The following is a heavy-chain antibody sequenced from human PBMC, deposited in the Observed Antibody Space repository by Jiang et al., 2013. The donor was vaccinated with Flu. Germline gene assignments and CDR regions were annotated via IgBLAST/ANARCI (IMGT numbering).Heavy chain of an antibody. D-gene: IGHD6-13*01. CDR2: IFYSGST. J-gene: IGHJ4*02. Sequence: GPGLVKPSETLSLTCTVSGGPMNSDFWSWIRQPPGKGLEWIGYIFYSGSTNYNPSLKSRVSMSIDTSKNQFSLKLRSVTAADTAVYFCARPEGFSTSWSKYWGRGTLVTVSS. V-gene: IGHV4-59*08. CDR3: ARPEGFSTSWSKY. CDR1: GGPMNSDF.